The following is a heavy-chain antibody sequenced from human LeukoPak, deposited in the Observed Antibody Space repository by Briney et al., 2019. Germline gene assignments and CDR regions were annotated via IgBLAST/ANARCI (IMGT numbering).Heavy chain of an antibody. Sequence: GRSLRLSCAATGFTFSSFSMHWVRQAPGKGLEWVAVISYDGSNKYYADSVKGRFAISRDNSKNTLYLQMNSLRTEDTAVYYCAKGRVGANGYYHYGMDVWGQGTTVTVSS. J-gene: IGHJ6*02. CDR3: AKGRVGANGYYHYGMDV. V-gene: IGHV3-30*18. CDR2: ISYDGSNK. CDR1: GFTFSSFS. D-gene: IGHD1-26*01.